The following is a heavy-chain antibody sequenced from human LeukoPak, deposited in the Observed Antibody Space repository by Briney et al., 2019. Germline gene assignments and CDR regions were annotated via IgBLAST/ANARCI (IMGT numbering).Heavy chain of an antibody. CDR2: ISSSSSYI. D-gene: IGHD6-19*01. V-gene: IGHV3-21*01. Sequence: GGSLRLSCAASGFTFSSYSMNWVRQAPGKGLEWVSSISSSSSYIYYADSVKGRFTISRDNAKNSLYLQMNSLRAEDTAVYCCARASGWSYYFDYWGQGTLVTVPS. J-gene: IGHJ4*02. CDR1: GFTFSSYS. CDR3: ARASGWSYYFDY.